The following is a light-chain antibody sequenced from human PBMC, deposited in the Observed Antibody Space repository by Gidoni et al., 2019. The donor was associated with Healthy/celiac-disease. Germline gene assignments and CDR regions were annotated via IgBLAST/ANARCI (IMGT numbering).Light chain of an antibody. CDR1: SPNIGAGYD. V-gene: IGLV1-40*01. CDR2: GNS. CDR3: QSYDSSLSGSWV. Sequence: GQRVTISCTGSSPNIGAGYDVHWYQQLPGTVPKLLIYGNSNRPSGVPDRFSGSKSGTSASLASTGLQAEDEADYYCQSYDSSLSGSWVFGGGTKLTVL. J-gene: IGLJ3*02.